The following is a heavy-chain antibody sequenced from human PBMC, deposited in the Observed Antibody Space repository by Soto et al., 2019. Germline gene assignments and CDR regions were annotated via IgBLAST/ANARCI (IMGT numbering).Heavy chain of an antibody. Sequence: EVQPVESGGGLVKPGGSLRLSCAASGFTFSSYSMNWVRQAPGKGLEWVSSISSSSSYIYYADSVKGRFIISRDNAKNSLYLQMNSLRAEDTAVYYCARGRYCSGGSCSDFDYWGQGTLVTVSS. V-gene: IGHV3-21*01. CDR3: ARGRYCSGGSCSDFDY. J-gene: IGHJ4*02. CDR1: GFTFSSYS. CDR2: ISSSSSYI. D-gene: IGHD2-15*01.